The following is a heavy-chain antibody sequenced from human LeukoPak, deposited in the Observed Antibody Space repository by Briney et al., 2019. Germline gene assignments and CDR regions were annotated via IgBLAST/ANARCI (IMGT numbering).Heavy chain of an antibody. CDR2: ISCDGSNK. CDR3: AKDTAMATFDY. CDR1: GFTFSSYG. J-gene: IGHJ4*02. V-gene: IGHV3-30*18. D-gene: IGHD5-18*01. Sequence: SGRSLRLSCAASGFTFSSYGMHWVRQAPGKGLEWVAVISCDGSNKYYADSVKGRFTISRDNSKNTLYLQMNSLRAEDTAVYYCAKDTAMATFDYWGQGTLVTVSS.